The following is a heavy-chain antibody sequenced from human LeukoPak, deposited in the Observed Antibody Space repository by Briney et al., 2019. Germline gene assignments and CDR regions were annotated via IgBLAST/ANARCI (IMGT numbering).Heavy chain of an antibody. CDR1: GFTFSSFW. Sequence: GGSLRLSCAASGFTFSSFWMSWVRQAPGKGLEWVANIRQDGREQYYVDSVKGRFTISRDNAKYSLFLQMSSLRAQDTAVYCCVRDTSVRVPAAIVSDYWGLGTLVTVSS. D-gene: IGHD2-2*01. CDR2: IRQDGREQ. J-gene: IGHJ4*02. V-gene: IGHV3-7*01. CDR3: VRDTSVRVPAAIVSDY.